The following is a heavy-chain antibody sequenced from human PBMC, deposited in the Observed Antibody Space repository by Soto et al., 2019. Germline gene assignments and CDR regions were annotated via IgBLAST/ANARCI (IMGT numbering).Heavy chain of an antibody. J-gene: IGHJ4*02. V-gene: IGHV3-23*01. D-gene: IGHD5-18*01. CDR3: AKHAGYSYDFLDY. CDR2: ISGSGGST. Sequence: EVQLLESGGGLVQPGGSLRLSCAASGFTFSSYAVSWVRQAPGKGLEWVSGISGSGGSTYYADSVKGRFTISRDNSKNRLYLQMNTLRAEDTAVYYCAKHAGYSYDFLDYWGQGTLVTVSS. CDR1: GFTFSSYA.